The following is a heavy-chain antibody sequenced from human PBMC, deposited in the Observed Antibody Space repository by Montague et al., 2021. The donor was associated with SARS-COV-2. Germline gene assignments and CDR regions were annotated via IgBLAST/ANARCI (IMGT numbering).Heavy chain of an antibody. CDR1: GGSISSYY. CDR2: IYYSGST. CDR3: ARHALGYFDWLNEGYFDY. V-gene: IGHV4-59*08. Sequence: SETLSITCTVSGGSISSYYWSWIRQPPGKGLEWIGYIYYSGSTNYNPSLKSRVTISIDTSKNQFSLKLSSVTAADTAVYYCARHALGYFDWLNEGYFDYWGQGTLVTVSS. D-gene: IGHD3-9*01. J-gene: IGHJ4*02.